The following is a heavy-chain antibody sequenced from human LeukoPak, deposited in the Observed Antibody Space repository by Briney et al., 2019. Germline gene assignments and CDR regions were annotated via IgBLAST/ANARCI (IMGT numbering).Heavy chain of an antibody. Sequence: GGSLRLSCSASGFTLSSYAIYWVRQTPGKGLEYVSAINSNGGSTFYADSVKGRFTISRDNSKNTLYLQMSSLRPEDTAVYYCVKVASSPGPFDYWGQGTLVTVSS. CDR2: INSNGGST. J-gene: IGHJ4*02. D-gene: IGHD6-13*01. CDR3: VKVASSPGPFDY. V-gene: IGHV3-64D*06. CDR1: GFTLSSYA.